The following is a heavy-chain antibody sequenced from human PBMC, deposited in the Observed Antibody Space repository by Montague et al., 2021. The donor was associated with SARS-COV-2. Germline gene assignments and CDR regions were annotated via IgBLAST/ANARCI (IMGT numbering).Heavy chain of an antibody. CDR3: ARGGGGKNSPLYYGLDV. V-gene: IGHV4-59*01. Sequence: SETLSLTCTVSGDSIKNYFWSWIRQPPGKGLEWIGYIYYYGNTHYNSSXXSRATISIDTSRNLFSLQLRSVTTADTAVYYCARGGGGKNSPLYYGLDVWGQGTTVIVSS. CDR1: GDSIKNYF. J-gene: IGHJ6*02. CDR2: IYYYGNT. D-gene: IGHD2/OR15-2a*01.